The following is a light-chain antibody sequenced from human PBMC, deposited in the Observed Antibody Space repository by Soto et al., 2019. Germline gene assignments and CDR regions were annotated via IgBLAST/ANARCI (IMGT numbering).Light chain of an antibody. CDR3: HQYGSSPST. Sequence: ENVLTQSPGTLSLSPGERATLSCRASQSVTINYLAWYQQKPGQAPRLLIYGVSTRATGIPNRFSGSGSGTDFTLTIRRMETENFAVYYCHQYGSSPSTFGQGTKVDI. J-gene: IGKJ1*01. CDR1: QSVTINY. V-gene: IGKV3-20*01. CDR2: GVS.